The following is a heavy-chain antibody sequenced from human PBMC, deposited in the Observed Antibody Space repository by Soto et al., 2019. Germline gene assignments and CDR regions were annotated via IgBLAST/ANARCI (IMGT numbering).Heavy chain of an antibody. CDR1: GGSISSGDYY. CDR2: IYYSGST. D-gene: IGHD6-13*01. Sequence: SETLSLTCTFSGGSISSGDYYLSWIRQPPGKGLEWIGYIYYSGSTYYNPSLKSRVTISVDTSKNQFSLKLSSVTAADTAVYYCARAGEAAAGGYYYYGMDVWGQGTTVTV. V-gene: IGHV4-30-4*01. J-gene: IGHJ6*02. CDR3: ARAGEAAAGGYYYYGMDV.